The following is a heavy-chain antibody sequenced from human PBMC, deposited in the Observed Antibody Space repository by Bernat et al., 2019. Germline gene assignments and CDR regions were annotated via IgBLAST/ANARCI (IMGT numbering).Heavy chain of an antibody. CDR3: ARDLGADDYGSCH. CDR1: GFTFSSYE. J-gene: IGHJ4*02. D-gene: IGHD4-17*01. Sequence: EVQLVESGGGLVQPGGSLRLSCAASGFTFSSYEMNWVRQAPGKGLEWVSYISSSGSTIYYADSVKGRFTISRDNAKNSLYLQMNSLRAEDTAVYYCARDLGADDYGSCHWGQGTLVTVSS. V-gene: IGHV3-48*03. CDR2: ISSSGSTI.